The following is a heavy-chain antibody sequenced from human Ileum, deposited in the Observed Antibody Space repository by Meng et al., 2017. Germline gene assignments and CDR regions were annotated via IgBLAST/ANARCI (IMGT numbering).Heavy chain of an antibody. CDR3: ARDVDPARAFDI. Sequence: SVKVSCKASGGTFSSYAISWVRQAPGQGLEWMGGIIPIFGTANYAQKFQGRVTITADESTSTAYMELSSLRSEDTAVYYCARDVDPARAFDIWGQGTMVTVSS. D-gene: IGHD3-9*01. J-gene: IGHJ3*02. V-gene: IGHV1-69*13. CDR1: GGTFSSYA. CDR2: IIPIFGTA.